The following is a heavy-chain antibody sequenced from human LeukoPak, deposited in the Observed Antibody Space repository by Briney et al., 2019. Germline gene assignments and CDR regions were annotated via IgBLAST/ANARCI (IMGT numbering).Heavy chain of an antibody. J-gene: IGHJ5*02. CDR1: GGSFSGYY. D-gene: IGHD6-6*01. V-gene: IGHV4-34*01. Sequence: SETLSLTCAVYGGSFSGYYWSWIRQPPGKGLEWIGEINHSGSTNYNPSLKSRVTISVDTSKNQFSLKLCSVTAADTAVYYCARGRRYISSPRGVWFDPWGQGTLVTVSS. CDR2: INHSGST. CDR3: ARGRRYISSPRGVWFDP.